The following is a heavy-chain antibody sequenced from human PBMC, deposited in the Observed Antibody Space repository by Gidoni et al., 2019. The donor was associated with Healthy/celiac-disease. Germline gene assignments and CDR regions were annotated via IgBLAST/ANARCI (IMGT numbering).Heavy chain of an antibody. D-gene: IGHD1-26*01. CDR1: GFPFRSYA. V-gene: IGHV3-30*01. CDR2: ISYDGSNK. Sequence: QVQLVESGGGVVQPGRSLRLSCAASGFPFRSYAMHWVRQAPGKGLEWVAVISYDGSNKYYADSVKGRFTISRDNSKNTLYLQMNSLRAEDTAVYYCARALYSGSYDDAFDIWGQGTMVTVSS. J-gene: IGHJ3*02. CDR3: ARALYSGSYDDAFDI.